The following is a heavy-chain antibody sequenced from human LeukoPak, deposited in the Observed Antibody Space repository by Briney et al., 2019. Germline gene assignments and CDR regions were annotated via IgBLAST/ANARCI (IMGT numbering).Heavy chain of an antibody. CDR3: ARGLYYAATRRSDP. D-gene: IGHD2-15*01. Sequence: APVKVSCKASGYTFTSYDINWVRQATGQGLEWMRWMNPNSGNAGYAQKFQGRVTMTRNTSISTAYMELSSLRSEDTAVYYCARGLYYAATRRSDPWGQGTLVTVSS. J-gene: IGHJ5*02. CDR1: GYTFTSYD. CDR2: MNPNSGNA. V-gene: IGHV1-8*01.